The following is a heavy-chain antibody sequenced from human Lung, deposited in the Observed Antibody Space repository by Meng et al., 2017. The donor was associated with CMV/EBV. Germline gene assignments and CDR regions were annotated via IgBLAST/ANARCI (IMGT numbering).Heavy chain of an antibody. V-gene: IGHV3-30*03. Sequence: GFSLLLXXAASGFRLPTPLMHWIRQAPGKGLEWLAVLSYDGGDKFYGASVKGRFIVSRDSPRNILYLHMNSLRSEDTAVYFCARDMMLGQAARQTFDVWG. D-gene: IGHD2-15*01. J-gene: IGHJ3*01. CDR2: LSYDGGDK. CDR1: GFRLPTPL. CDR3: ARDMMLGQAARQTFDV.